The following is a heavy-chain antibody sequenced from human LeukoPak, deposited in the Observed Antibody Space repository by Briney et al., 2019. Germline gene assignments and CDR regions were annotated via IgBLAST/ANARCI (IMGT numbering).Heavy chain of an antibody. Sequence: SETLSLTCTVSGGSISTYYWTWIRQPPGKGLEWIGYIYYSGSANYNPALKSRVTISLDTSKNQFSLKLNSVTAADTAVYYCARRVTGRGTYYFDYWGQGTLVTVSS. J-gene: IGHJ4*02. CDR2: IYYSGSA. V-gene: IGHV4-59*08. D-gene: IGHD3-16*01. CDR1: GGSISTYY. CDR3: ARRVTGRGTYYFDY.